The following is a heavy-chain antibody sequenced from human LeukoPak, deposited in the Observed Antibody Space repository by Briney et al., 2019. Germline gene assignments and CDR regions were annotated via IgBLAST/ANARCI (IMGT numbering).Heavy chain of an antibody. J-gene: IGHJ6*03. CDR2: ISWNSGSI. CDR1: GFTFGNSW. CDR3: AKDHIVVVPAAPSGYYYYYYMDV. Sequence: PGGSLRLSCAASGFTFGNSWVHWVRQAPGKGLEWVSGISWNSGSIGYADSVKGRFTISRDNAKNSLYLQMNSLRAEDTALYYCAKDHIVVVPAAPSGYYYYYYMDVWGKGTTVTVSS. V-gene: IGHV3-9*01. D-gene: IGHD2-2*01.